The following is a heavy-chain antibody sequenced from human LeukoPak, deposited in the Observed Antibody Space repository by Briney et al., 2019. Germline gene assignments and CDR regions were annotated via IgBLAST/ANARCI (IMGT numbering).Heavy chain of an antibody. Sequence: ASVKVSCKASGYTFTGYYMHWVRQAPGQGLEWMGWINPNSGGTNYAQKFQGRVTMTRDTSISTAYMELSRLRSDDTAVYYCARARRTRGYSGYDYWFDPWGQGTLVAVSS. J-gene: IGHJ5*02. V-gene: IGHV1-2*02. CDR2: INPNSGGT. CDR3: ARARRTRGYSGYDYWFDP. D-gene: IGHD5-12*01. CDR1: GYTFTGYY.